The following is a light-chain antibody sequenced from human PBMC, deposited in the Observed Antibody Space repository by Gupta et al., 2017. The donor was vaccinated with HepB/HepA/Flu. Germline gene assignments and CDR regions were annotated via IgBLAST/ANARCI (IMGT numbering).Light chain of an antibody. CDR3: QQSYSTPYT. CDR2: AAS. J-gene: IGKJ2*01. Sequence: DIQMTQSPSSLSASVGDRVTITCRASQSISRYVNWYQQKPGKAPKLLIYAASSLQSGVPSRFSASGSGTDFTLTIRSLQPEDFATYYCQQSYSTPYTFGQGTKLEIK. CDR1: QSISRY. V-gene: IGKV1-39*01.